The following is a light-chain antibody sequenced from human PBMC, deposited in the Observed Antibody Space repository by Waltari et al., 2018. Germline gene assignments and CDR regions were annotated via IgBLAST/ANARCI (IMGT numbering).Light chain of an antibody. CDR3: SSYTSSSTWV. J-gene: IGLJ3*02. V-gene: IGLV2-14*01. Sequence: QSALTQPASVSGSPGQSISISCTGTSSDISVYNYVSWYQQHPGKAPKLMIYEVSNRPSGVSNRFSGSKSDNTASLTISGLQAEDEADYYCSSYTSSSTWVFGGGTKLTVL. CDR1: SSDISVYNY. CDR2: EVS.